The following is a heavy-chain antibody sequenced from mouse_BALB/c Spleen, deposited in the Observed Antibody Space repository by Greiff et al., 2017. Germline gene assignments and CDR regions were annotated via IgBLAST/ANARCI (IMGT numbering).Heavy chain of an antibody. CDR3: ARGGWITTVVWDY. J-gene: IGHJ2*01. CDR1: GDSITSGY. D-gene: IGHD1-1*01. V-gene: IGHV3-8*02. Sequence: EVKLQESGPSLVKPSQTLSLSCSVTGDSITSGYWNWIRKFPGNKLEYMGYISYSGSTYYNPSLKSRISITRDTSKNQYYLQLHSVSTEDTATYYCARGGWITTVVWDYWGQGTTLTVSS. CDR2: ISYSGST.